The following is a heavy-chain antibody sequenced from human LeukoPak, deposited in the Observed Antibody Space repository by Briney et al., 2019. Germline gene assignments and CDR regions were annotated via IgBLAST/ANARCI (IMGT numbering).Heavy chain of an antibody. D-gene: IGHD4-17*01. CDR2: ISSSGSTI. CDR1: GFTFSDYY. CDR3: ARGRMVPTTVTTSGAFDS. V-gene: IGHV3-11*04. J-gene: IGHJ3*02. Sequence: GRSLRLSCAASGFTFSDYYMSWIRQAPGKGLEWVSYISSSGSTIYYADSVKGRFTISRDNAKNSLYLQMNSLRAEDTAVYYCARGRMVPTTVTTSGAFDSWGQGTMVTVSS.